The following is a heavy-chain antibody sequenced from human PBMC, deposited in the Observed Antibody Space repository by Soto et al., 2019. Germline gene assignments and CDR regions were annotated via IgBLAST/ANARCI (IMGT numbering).Heavy chain of an antibody. V-gene: IGHV3-11*01. J-gene: IGHJ4*02. D-gene: IGHD3-10*01. CDR1: GFTFSDYY. CDR2: ISSSGSTI. CDR3: WSCFGNNDX. Sequence: WGSLRLSFAASGFTFSDYYMSWIRQAPGKGLEWVSYISSSGSTIYYADSVKVRFTISRDNDKNSLYLQMNSLRAEDTAVYYCWSCFGNNDXWGQGTLVTVSX.